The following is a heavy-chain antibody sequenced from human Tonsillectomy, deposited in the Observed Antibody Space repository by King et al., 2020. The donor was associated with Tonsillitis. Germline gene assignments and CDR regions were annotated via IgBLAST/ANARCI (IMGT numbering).Heavy chain of an antibody. CDR1: GFPFSSYT. J-gene: IGHJ6*02. D-gene: IGHD4-17*01. V-gene: IGHV3-21*01. CDR3: ARSHDYGDYGDYGMDV. CDR2: LNSGSTSI. Sequence: VQLVESGGGLVKPGGSLRLSCAASGFPFSSYTMNWVRQAPGKGLEWVANLNSGSTSIYYADSARGRFTISRDNAKKSVFLQRNSLGGEETAMYYCARSHDYGDYGDYGMDVWGQGTTVIVSS.